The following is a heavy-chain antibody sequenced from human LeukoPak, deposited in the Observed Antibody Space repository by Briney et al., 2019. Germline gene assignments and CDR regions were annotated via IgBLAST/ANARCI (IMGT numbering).Heavy chain of an antibody. CDR2: IYYSGST. Sequence: PSQTLSLTCTVSGGSISSGGYYWSWIRQHPGKGLEWIGYIYYSGSTYCNPSLKSRVTISVDTSKNQFSLKLSSVTAADTAVYYCARVSRYYYDSSGYYPGGNYFDYWGQGTLVTVSS. CDR3: ARVSRYYYDSSGYYPGGNYFDY. CDR1: GGSISSGGYY. D-gene: IGHD3-22*01. J-gene: IGHJ4*02. V-gene: IGHV4-31*03.